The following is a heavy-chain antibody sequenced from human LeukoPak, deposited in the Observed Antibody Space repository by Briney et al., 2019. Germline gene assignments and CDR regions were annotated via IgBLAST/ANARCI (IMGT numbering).Heavy chain of an antibody. CDR2: INPNSGGT. V-gene: IGHV1-2*06. D-gene: IGHD1-26*01. J-gene: IGHJ4*02. CDR1: GYTFTGYY. Sequence: ASVKVSCKASGYTFTGYYIHWVRQAPGQGLEWMGRINPNSGGTNYAQNFQGRVTMTRDTSISTAYMELSRLTSDDAAVYYCAREMGGSFPFWGQGTLVTVSS. CDR3: AREMGGSFPF.